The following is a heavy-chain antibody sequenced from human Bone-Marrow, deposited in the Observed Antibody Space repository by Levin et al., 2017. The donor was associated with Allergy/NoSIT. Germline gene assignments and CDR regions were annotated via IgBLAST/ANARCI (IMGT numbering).Heavy chain of an antibody. CDR3: ARLAQTKGDIMDV. V-gene: IGHV4-39*01. D-gene: IGHD2-21*01. CDR1: GGSVSGSRYY. Sequence: TSSETLSLTCTLSGGSVSGSRYYWGWIRQSPRKGLEWIASIHSSGNTYSNPSLKSRIAISLDMSKNQFSLRLSSVTAADSAVYYCARLAQTKGDIMDVWGNGTTVAVSS. J-gene: IGHJ6*03. CDR2: IHSSGNT.